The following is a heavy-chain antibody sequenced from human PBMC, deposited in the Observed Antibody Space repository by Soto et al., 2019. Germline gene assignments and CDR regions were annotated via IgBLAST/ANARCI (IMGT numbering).Heavy chain of an antibody. Sequence: QVQLVESGGGVVQPGRSQRLSCAASRFTFSSYGMHWVRQAPGKGLEWVAFIWNDGSNKYYEDSVKGRFTISRDNSKNTLYLQMKSLRAEDTAVYYCARSCFGVVNPAPKDYYYGMDVWGQGTTVTVSS. J-gene: IGHJ6*02. D-gene: IGHD3-3*01. V-gene: IGHV3-33*01. CDR3: ARSCFGVVNPAPKDYYYGMDV. CDR2: IWNDGSNK. CDR1: RFTFSSYG.